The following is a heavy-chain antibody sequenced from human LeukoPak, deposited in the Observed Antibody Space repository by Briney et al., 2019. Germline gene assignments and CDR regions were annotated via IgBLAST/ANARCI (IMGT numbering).Heavy chain of an antibody. CDR2: ISGSGGST. D-gene: IGHD3-16*01. Sequence: PGGSLRLSCAASGFTFSSYAMSWVRQAPGKGLEWASAISGSGGSTYYADSVKGRFTIPRDNSKNTLYLQMNSLRAEDTAVYYCAKRPPLRYYFDYWGQGTLVTVSS. CDR3: AKRPPLRYYFDY. J-gene: IGHJ4*02. V-gene: IGHV3-23*01. CDR1: GFTFSSYA.